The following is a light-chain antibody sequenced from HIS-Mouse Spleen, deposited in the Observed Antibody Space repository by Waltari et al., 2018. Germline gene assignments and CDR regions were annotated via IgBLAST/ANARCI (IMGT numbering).Light chain of an antibody. CDR2: DVS. Sequence: QSALTQPASVSGSPGQSIPIPCTGTSSSVGGSTYVSWYQQHPGKAPKLMIYDVSNRPSGVSNRFSGSKSGNTASLTISGLQAEDEADYYCSSYTSSSTEVFGGGTKLTVL. CDR1: SSSVGGSTY. J-gene: IGLJ2*01. V-gene: IGLV2-14*03. CDR3: SSYTSSSTEV.